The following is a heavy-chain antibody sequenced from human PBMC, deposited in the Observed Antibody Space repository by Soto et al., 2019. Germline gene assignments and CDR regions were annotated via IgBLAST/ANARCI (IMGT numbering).Heavy chain of an antibody. CDR2: IWYDGSNK. CDR3: VRDNIVGSYFFDL. D-gene: IGHD1-26*01. J-gene: IGHJ4*02. V-gene: IGHV3-33*01. Sequence: QVQMVESGGGVVQPGRSLRLSCVTSGFNFRSYGIHWVRQAPGKGLEWVGIIWYDGSNKFYADSVKGRFTISRDYSKNTVYLQMDSLRVEYTAVYYCVRDNIVGSYFFDLWGQGVLVAVSS. CDR1: GFNFRSYG.